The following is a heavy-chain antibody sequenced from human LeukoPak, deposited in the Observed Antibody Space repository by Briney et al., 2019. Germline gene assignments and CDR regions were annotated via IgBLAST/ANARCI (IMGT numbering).Heavy chain of an antibody. V-gene: IGHV3-30-3*01. Sequence: TGGSLRLSCAASGFTFSSYAMHWVRQAPGKGLEWVAVISYDGSNKYYADSVKGRFTISRDSSKNTLYLQMNSLRGEDTASYFCATDRGALGTDWGQGTLVTVSS. CDR1: GFTFSSYA. CDR2: ISYDGSNK. J-gene: IGHJ4*02. CDR3: ATDRGALGTD. D-gene: IGHD3-10*01.